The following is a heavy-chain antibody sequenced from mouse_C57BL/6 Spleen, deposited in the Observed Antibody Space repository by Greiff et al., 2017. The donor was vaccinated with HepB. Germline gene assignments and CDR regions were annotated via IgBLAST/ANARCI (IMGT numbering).Heavy chain of an antibody. Sequence: QVQLKQPGAELVRPGSSVKLSCKASGYTFTSYWMHWVKQRPIQGLEWIGNIDPSDSETHYNQKFKDKATLTVDKSSSTAYMQLSSLTSEDSAVYYCARLGSSSYAMDYWGQGTSVTVSS. CDR2: IDPSDSET. J-gene: IGHJ4*01. CDR3: ARLGSSSYAMDY. CDR1: GYTFTSYW. V-gene: IGHV1-52*01. D-gene: IGHD1-1*01.